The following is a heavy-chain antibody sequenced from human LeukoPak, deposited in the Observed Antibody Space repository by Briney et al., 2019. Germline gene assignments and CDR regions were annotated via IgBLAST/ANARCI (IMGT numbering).Heavy chain of an antibody. Sequence: GGSLRLSCAASGFTFSSYAMSWVRQAPGKGLEWVSAISGSGGSTYYADSVKGRFTISRDNSKNTMYLQMNSLRAEDTAVYYCARVEHYGSGNINILYGMAVWGQGTTVTVSS. CDR1: GFTFSSYA. V-gene: IGHV3-23*01. J-gene: IGHJ6*02. D-gene: IGHD3-10*01. CDR2: ISGSGGST. CDR3: ARVEHYGSGNINILYGMAV.